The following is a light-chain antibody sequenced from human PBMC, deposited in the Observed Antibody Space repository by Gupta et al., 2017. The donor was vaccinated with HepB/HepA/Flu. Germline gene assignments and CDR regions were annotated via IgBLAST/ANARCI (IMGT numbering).Light chain of an antibody. V-gene: IGKV3-11*01. CDR3: QQRSIWPPIT. CDR1: RSVSNS. J-gene: IGKJ5*01. CDR2: DAS. Sequence: EIVLTQSPATLSLSPGERATLSCRASRSVSNSLAWYQQKDGQAPRLVIYDASNRDTGIPARFSGGGSGKDLTLTISGREPEEFAVYYCQQRSIWPPITFGQGTRVEI.